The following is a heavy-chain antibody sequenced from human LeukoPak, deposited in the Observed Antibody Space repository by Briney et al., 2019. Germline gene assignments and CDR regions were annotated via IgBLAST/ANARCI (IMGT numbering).Heavy chain of an antibody. CDR3: TRSSSYYHYAFDI. V-gene: IGHV3-7*03. D-gene: IGHD6-13*01. CDR1: GFTFSNYE. J-gene: IGHJ3*02. Sequence: GGSLRLSCAASGFTFSNYEMSWVRQAPGRGPEWVANIRQDGSEEYCVDSVKGRFTISRDNTKNSLYLQMKSLRAEDTAVYYCTRSSSYYHYAFDIWGQGTMVTVSS. CDR2: IRQDGSEE.